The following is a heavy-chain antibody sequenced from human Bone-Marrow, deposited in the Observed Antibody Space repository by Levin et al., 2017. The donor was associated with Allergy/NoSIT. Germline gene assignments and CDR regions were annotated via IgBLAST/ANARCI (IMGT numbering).Heavy chain of an antibody. CDR2: ISTNVSNF. CDR3: AASKVYCDGDCYVAELNY. V-gene: IGHV3-74*01. Sequence: LPGGSLRLSCAASGFTFTTHWLHWVRQSPGKGLEWVSYISTNVSNFRYADSVRGRFTISRDTAKNTLFLQMHSLRADDSAIYYCAASKVYCDGDCYVAELNYWGQGTLVTVSS. J-gene: IGHJ4*02. D-gene: IGHD2-21*02. CDR1: GFTFTTHW.